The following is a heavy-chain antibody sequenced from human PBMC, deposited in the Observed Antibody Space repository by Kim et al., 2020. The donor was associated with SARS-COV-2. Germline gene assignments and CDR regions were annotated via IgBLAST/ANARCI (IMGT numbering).Heavy chain of an antibody. D-gene: IGHD3-22*01. CDR2: IKQDGSEK. Sequence: GGSLRLSCAASGFTFSSYWMSWVRQAPGKGLEWVANIKQDGSEKYYVDSVKGRFTISRDNAKNSLYLQMNSLRAEDTAVYYCARGRVDSSGYYTPYYFDYWGQGTLVTVSS. J-gene: IGHJ4*02. CDR1: GFTFSSYW. CDR3: ARGRVDSSGYYTPYYFDY. V-gene: IGHV3-7*03.